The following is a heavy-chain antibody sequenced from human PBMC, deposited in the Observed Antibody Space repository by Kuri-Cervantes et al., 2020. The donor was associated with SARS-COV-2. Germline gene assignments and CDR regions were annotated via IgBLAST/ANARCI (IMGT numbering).Heavy chain of an antibody. J-gene: IGHJ4*02. CDR3: ALGPRFLEWLFPFDY. D-gene: IGHD3-3*01. V-gene: IGHV3-48*01. Sequence: GESLKISCAASGFTFSSYSMNWVRQAPGKGLEWVSYISSSSSTIYYADSVKGRFTISRDNSKNTLYLQMNSLRAEDTAVYYCALGPRFLEWLFPFDYWGQGTLVTVSS. CDR1: GFTFSSYS. CDR2: ISSSSSTI.